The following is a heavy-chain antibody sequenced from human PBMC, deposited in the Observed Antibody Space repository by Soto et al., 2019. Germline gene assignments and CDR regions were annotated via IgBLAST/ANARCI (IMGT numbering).Heavy chain of an antibody. D-gene: IGHD5-12*01. J-gene: IGHJ4*02. CDR3: ARGGNRYSNVASGVGGFDY. V-gene: IGHV4-59*01. CDR1: GASISSSY. Sequence: PSETLSLTCTVSGASISSSYWSWIRQSPERGLEWIAYVYHTGATNYNPSLKSRVTISLDTSKGQFSLNLTSLTTADTAVYFCARGGNRYSNVASGVGGFDYWGQGXLVTVSS. CDR2: VYHTGAT.